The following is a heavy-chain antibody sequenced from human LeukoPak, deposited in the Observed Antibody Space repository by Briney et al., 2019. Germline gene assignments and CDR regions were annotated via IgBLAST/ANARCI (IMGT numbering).Heavy chain of an antibody. Sequence: GESLKISCKGSGYRFTNFWIGWVRQMPGKGLEWLAFINPFDSDTRYSPSFQGQVTISADKSISTAYLQWSSLKASDTAMYFCARRAYCGGDCYVDHWGQGTLVTVSS. CDR3: ARRAYCGGDCYVDH. CDR1: GYRFTNFW. CDR2: INPFDSDT. V-gene: IGHV5-51*01. J-gene: IGHJ4*02. D-gene: IGHD2-21*02.